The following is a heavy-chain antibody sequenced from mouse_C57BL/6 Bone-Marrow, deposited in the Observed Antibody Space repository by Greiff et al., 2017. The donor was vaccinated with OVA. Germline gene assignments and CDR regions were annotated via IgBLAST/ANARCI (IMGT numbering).Heavy chain of an antibody. CDR2: IYPRDGST. J-gene: IGHJ1*03. CDR3: AREGTTVADWYFDG. CDR1: GYTFTSYD. V-gene: IGHV1-85*01. D-gene: IGHD1-1*01. Sequence: QVQLQQSGPELVKPGASVKLSCKASGYTFTSYDINWVKQRPGPGLEWVGWIYPRDGSTKYHEKFKGKATLTTDTSSSTAYMELHSLTSEDSAVYFGAREGTTVADWYFDGWGTGTTVTVSS.